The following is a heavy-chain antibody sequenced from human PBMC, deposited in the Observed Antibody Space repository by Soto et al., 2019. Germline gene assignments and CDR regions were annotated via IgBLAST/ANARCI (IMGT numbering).Heavy chain of an antibody. CDR1: RFTSGYHA. J-gene: IGHJ4*01. CDR2: ISSNGENT. Sequence: GGSLRLSCAASRFTSGYHAMNWVRQAPGKGLEWVSTISSNGENTHYADSVKGRFIISSDNSSNTEALQMNSLRVEDTAIYYCVSWASAHFDSWGQGTLVTVSS. CDR3: VSWASAHFDS. V-gene: IGHV3-23*01. D-gene: IGHD3-16*01.